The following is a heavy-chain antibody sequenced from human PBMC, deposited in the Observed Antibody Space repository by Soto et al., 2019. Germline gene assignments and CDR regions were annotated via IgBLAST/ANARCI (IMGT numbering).Heavy chain of an antibody. CDR1: GGSFSAYY. D-gene: IGHD2-2*01. V-gene: IGHV4-34*12. CDR3: RSSTSCYDESCVDV. CDR2: IIHSEST. J-gene: IGHJ6*02. Sequence: SETLSLTCAVYGGSFSAYYWSWVRQPPGKGLEWIGEIIHSESTKYNPSLKSRVTISVDTSKNQFSLELSSVTAADTAVYYCRSSTSCYDESCVDVWGQGTMVTVSS.